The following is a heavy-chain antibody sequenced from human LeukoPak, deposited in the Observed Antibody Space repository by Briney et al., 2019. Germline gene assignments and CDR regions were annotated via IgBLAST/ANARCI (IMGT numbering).Heavy chain of an antibody. CDR2: INHSGST. D-gene: IGHD3-10*01. J-gene: IGHJ5*02. Sequence: SETLSLTCAVYGGSFSGYYWSWIRQPPGKGLEWIGEINHSGSTNYNPSLKSRVTISADTSKNQFSLKLSSVIAADTAVYYCAREPGGYGSGSSNWFDPWGQGTLVTVSS. CDR3: AREPGGYGSGSSNWFDP. CDR1: GGSFSGYY. V-gene: IGHV4-34*01.